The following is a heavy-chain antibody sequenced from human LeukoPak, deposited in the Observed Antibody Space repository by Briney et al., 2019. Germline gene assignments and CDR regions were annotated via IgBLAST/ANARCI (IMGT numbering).Heavy chain of an antibody. CDR2: ISSSSSYI. CDR3: ARFCTSCYSGNWFDP. Sequence: GGSLRLSCAPSGFTFSSYSMNWVRQAPGKGLEWVSSISSSSSYIYYADSVKGRFTISRDNAKNSLYLQMDSLRAEDTAVYYCARFCTSCYSGNWFDPWGQGTLVTVSS. J-gene: IGHJ5*02. CDR1: GFTFSSYS. D-gene: IGHD2-2*01. V-gene: IGHV3-21*01.